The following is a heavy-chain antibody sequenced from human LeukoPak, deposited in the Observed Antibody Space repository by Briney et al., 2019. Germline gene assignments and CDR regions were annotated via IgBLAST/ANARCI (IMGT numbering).Heavy chain of an antibody. CDR3: ARDNGGGGSYLDY. D-gene: IGHD3-16*01. Sequence: PGGSLRLSCAASGFTFSSYGMHWVRQAPGKGLEWVAVIWYDGSNKYYADSVKGRFTISRDSSKNTQYLQMNSLRAEDTAVYYCARDNGGGGSYLDYWGQGTLVTVSS. CDR1: GFTFSSYG. V-gene: IGHV3-33*01. CDR2: IWYDGSNK. J-gene: IGHJ4*02.